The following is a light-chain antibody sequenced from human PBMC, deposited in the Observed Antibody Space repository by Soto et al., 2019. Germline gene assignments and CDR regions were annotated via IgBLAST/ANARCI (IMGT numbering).Light chain of an antibody. J-gene: IGKJ5*01. Sequence: DIQMTQSPSSLSASVGDRVTITCRASQSISSYLNWYQQKPGKAPKILIYAASSLQSGVPSRFSGSGSGTDFTFTISSLQPEDIATYYCQQYSHLITFGQGTRLEIK. CDR2: AAS. CDR3: QQYSHLIT. V-gene: IGKV1-39*01. CDR1: QSISSY.